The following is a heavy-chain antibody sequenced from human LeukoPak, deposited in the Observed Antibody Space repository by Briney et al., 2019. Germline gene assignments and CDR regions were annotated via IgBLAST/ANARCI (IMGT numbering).Heavy chain of an antibody. CDR2: MNPNSGNT. Sequence: GASVKVSCKASGYTFISYEINWVRQATGQGLEWMGWMNPNSGNTAYAQQFQGRVTMTRNTSISTAYLELNSLRSEDTAIYYCARGGTAAANDFWGQGTVVTVSS. CDR1: GYTFISYE. D-gene: IGHD6-13*01. V-gene: IGHV1-8*01. J-gene: IGHJ4*02. CDR3: ARGGTAAANDF.